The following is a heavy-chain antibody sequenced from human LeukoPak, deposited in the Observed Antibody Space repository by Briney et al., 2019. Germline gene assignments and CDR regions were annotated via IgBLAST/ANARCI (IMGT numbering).Heavy chain of an antibody. Sequence: SETLSLTCAVSGGSITGFFWTWTRQPAGEGLQYIGRIFSSGGANYNPSLQSRAAMSVDTSQNLFSLKLTSVTAADTAVYFCARVATPDVSSPLDFWGQGILVTVSS. CDR3: ARVATPDVSSPLDF. J-gene: IGHJ4*02. CDR1: GGSITGFF. CDR2: IFSSGGA. V-gene: IGHV4-4*07. D-gene: IGHD6-19*01.